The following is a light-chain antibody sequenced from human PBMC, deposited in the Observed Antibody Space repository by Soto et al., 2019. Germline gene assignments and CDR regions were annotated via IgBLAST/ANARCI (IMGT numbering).Light chain of an antibody. CDR2: GTS. CDR1: QSSSGY. Sequence: DIQRTQSPSSLYGSAGDRVTITCRAGQSSSGYLNWYQQKPWKAPKVLMYGTSILQTGVSSRFSGSSSGTDVTLTINSLRPEDFSNYYRQQSYSTPCTFGQGTTVEIK. V-gene: IGKV1-39*01. J-gene: IGKJ1*01. CDR3: QQSYSTPCT.